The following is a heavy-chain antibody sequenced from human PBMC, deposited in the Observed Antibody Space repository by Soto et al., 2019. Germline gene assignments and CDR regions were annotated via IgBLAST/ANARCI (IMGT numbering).Heavy chain of an antibody. V-gene: IGHV3-30*18. CDR2: ISNDGSNK. CDR3: AKTHYDFWSGYYSLYYYYGMDV. Sequence: PGGSLRLSCAASGFTFSSYGMHWVRQAPGKGLEWVAVISNDGSNKYYADSGTGRCTITRDNSKNTLYLQMNSLRAEDTAVYYCAKTHYDFWSGYYSLYYYYGMDVWGQGTTVTVSS. D-gene: IGHD3-3*01. CDR1: GFTFSSYG. J-gene: IGHJ6*02.